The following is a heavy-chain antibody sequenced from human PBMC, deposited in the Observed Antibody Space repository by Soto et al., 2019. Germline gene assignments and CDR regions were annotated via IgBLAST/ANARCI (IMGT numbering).Heavy chain of an antibody. CDR1: GGSFSGYY. Sequence: QVQLQQWGAGLLKPSETLSLTCAVYGGSFSGYYWSWIRQPPGKGLEWIGEINHSGSTNYNPSLKSRVTISVDTSKNQFSLKLSSVTAADTAVYYCARHRNSEVVTAIPNWYFDPWGRGTLVTVSS. J-gene: IGHJ2*01. CDR3: ARHRNSEVVTAIPNWYFDP. CDR2: INHSGST. V-gene: IGHV4-34*01. D-gene: IGHD2-21*02.